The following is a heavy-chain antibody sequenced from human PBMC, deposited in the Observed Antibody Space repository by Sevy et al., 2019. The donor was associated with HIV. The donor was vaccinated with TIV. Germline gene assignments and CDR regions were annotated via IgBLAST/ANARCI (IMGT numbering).Heavy chain of an antibody. V-gene: IGHV6-1*01. CDR1: GDSVSSNGAA. CDR2: TYYRSKWYY. J-gene: IGHJ4*02. D-gene: IGHD6-13*01. CDR3: ASSSSTWDGVQRRFDY. Sequence: KQSQTLSLTCGISGDSVSSNGAAWNWIRQSPSRGLEWLGRTYYRSKWYYDYALSVKSRITISPDTSKNQFSLQLNSVTPEDTAVYYCASSSSTWDGVQRRFDYWGQGTLVTVSS.